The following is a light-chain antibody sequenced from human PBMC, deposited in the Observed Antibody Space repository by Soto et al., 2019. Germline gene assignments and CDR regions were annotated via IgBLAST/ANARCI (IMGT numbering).Light chain of an antibody. V-gene: IGKV3-20*01. CDR3: QQYGSSGT. J-gene: IGKJ1*01. CDR1: QSVSNNY. CDR2: GAS. Sequence: EIVLTPSPGTMSLSPGERATLSCSASQSVSNNYLAWYQQKPGQAPRLLIYGASNRATGIPDRFSGSGSGTDFTLTISRLEPEDFAVYYCQQYGSSGTFGQGTKVDIK.